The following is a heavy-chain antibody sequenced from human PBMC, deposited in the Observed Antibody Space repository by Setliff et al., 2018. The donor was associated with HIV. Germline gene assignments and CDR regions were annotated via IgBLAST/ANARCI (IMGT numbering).Heavy chain of an antibody. J-gene: IGHJ4*02. V-gene: IGHV3-23*01. D-gene: IGHD2-15*01. CDR2: IANSGGYT. CDR3: AKTLVVVASPLDF. CDR1: GFTFSNYA. Sequence: PGGSLRLSCAASGFTFSNYAMSWVRQAPEKGLEWVSAIANSGGYTYHADSVKGRFTISRDDSKNTLYLQMNSLTAEDTAIYYCAKTLVVVASPLDFWGQGTLVTVSS.